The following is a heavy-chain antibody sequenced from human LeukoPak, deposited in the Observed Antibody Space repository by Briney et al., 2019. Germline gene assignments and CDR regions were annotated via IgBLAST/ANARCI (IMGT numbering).Heavy chain of an antibody. D-gene: IGHD3-22*01. CDR2: IYYSGST. CDR3: ARGDSSGYYFVY. J-gene: IGHJ4*02. Sequence: PSETLSLTCTVSGGSISSYYWSWIRQPPGKGLEWIGYIYYSGSTNYNPSLKSRVTISVDTPKNQFSLKLSSVTAADTAVYYCARGDSSGYYFVYWGQGTLVTVSS. V-gene: IGHV4-59*01. CDR1: GGSISSYY.